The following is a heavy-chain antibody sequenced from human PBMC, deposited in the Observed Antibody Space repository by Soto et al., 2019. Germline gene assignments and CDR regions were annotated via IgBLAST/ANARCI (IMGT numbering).Heavy chain of an antibody. CDR3: ARVSVGAYYFDY. CDR1: GFIFSSYW. D-gene: IGHD1-26*01. V-gene: IGHV3-74*01. Sequence: EVQLVESGGGLAQPGGSLSLSCAASGFIFSSYWMHWVRQAPGKGLVWVSRINSDGSRTSYADSVKGRVTISRDNAKNTLNLQMNSLRAEDTAVYYCARVSVGAYYFDYWGQGILVTVSS. J-gene: IGHJ4*02. CDR2: INSDGSRT.